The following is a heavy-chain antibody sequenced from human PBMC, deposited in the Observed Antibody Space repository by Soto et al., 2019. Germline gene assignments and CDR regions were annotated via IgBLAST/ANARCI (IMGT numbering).Heavy chain of an antibody. V-gene: IGHV4-61*01. CDR1: GGSVSSGSYY. J-gene: IGHJ3*02. CDR3: ARASIFGVVIINAFDI. Sequence: KSSETLSLTCTVSGGSVSSGSYYWSWIRQPPGKGLEWIGYTYYSGSTNYNPSLKSRVTISVDTSKNQFSLKLSSVTAADTAVYYCARASIFGVVIINAFDIWGQGTMVTVSS. CDR2: TYYSGST. D-gene: IGHD3-3*01.